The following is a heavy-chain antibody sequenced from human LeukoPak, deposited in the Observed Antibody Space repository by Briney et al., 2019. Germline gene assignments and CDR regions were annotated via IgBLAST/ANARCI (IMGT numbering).Heavy chain of an antibody. CDR2: INPNSGGT. J-gene: IGHJ4*02. CDR3: AREASITIFYRPDLTDYFDY. D-gene: IGHD3-9*01. Sequence: ASVKVSCKASGYTFTGYYMHWVRQAPGQGLEWMGWINPNSGGTNYAQKFQGRVTMTRDTSISTAYMELSRLRSDDTAVYYCAREASITIFYRPDLTDYFDYWGQGTLVTVSS. CDR1: GYTFTGYY. V-gene: IGHV1-2*02.